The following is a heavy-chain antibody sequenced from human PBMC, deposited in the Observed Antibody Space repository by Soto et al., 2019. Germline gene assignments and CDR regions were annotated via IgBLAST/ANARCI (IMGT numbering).Heavy chain of an antibody. V-gene: IGHV3-15*07. Sequence: PGGSLRLSCAASGFTFSNACMNWVRRAPGKGLEWVGRIKKKSDGGTTDYAAPVKGRFTISRDDSENTLYLQMNSLKTEDAAVYYCATHYSASYSFDYWGQGTLVSVSS. D-gene: IGHD1-26*01. CDR2: IKKKSDGGTT. J-gene: IGHJ4*02. CDR3: ATHYSASYSFDY. CDR1: GFTFSNAC.